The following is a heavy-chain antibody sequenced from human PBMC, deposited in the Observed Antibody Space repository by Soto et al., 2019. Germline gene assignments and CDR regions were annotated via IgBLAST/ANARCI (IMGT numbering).Heavy chain of an antibody. J-gene: IGHJ6*02. V-gene: IGHV3-30*18. CDR1: GFTFSSYG. D-gene: IGHD5-12*01. Sequence: GGSLRLSCATSGFTFSSYGMHRVRQAPGKGLEWGAVISDDGSNKYYEDSVKGRFTISRDNAKYTLYLQMNSLRAVDTAVYYCAKEWLQFSYYYYGMDVWGQGTTVTVPS. CDR3: AKEWLQFSYYYYGMDV. CDR2: ISDDGSNK.